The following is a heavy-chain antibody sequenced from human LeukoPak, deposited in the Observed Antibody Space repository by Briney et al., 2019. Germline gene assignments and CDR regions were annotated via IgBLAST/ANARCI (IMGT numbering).Heavy chain of an antibody. J-gene: IGHJ4*02. V-gene: IGHV4-30-4*08. D-gene: IGHD6-19*01. CDR2: IYYSGST. CDR1: GGSISSGDYY. Sequence: SQTLSLTCTVSGGSISSGDYYWSWIRQPPGKGLEWIGYIYYSGSTYYNPSLKSRVTISVDTSKNQFSLKLSSVTAADTAAYYCARSTGYSSGWYDYWGQGTLVTVSS. CDR3: ARSTGYSSGWYDY.